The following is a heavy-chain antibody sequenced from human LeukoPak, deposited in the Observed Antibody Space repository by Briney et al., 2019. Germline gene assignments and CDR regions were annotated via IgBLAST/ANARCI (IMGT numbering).Heavy chain of an antibody. J-gene: IGHJ6*02. CDR2: IIPILGIA. Sequence: GASVKVSCKASGGTFSSYAISWVRQAPGQGLEWMGRIIPILGIANYAQKFQGRVTITADKSTSTAYMELSSLRSEDTAVYYCARAISLTGYSSSWSSPVDYYYGMDVWGQGTTVTVSS. CDR3: ARAISLTGYSSSWSSPVDYYYGMDV. CDR1: GGTFSSYA. D-gene: IGHD6-13*01. V-gene: IGHV1-69*04.